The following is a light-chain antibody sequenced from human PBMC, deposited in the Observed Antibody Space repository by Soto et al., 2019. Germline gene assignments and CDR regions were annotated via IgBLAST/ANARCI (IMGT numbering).Light chain of an antibody. CDR1: SGHSSYA. Sequence: QSVLTQSPSASASLGGSVKLTCTLSSGHSSYAIAWHQQQPEKGPRYLMKVNSDGSHDRGDGIPDRFSGSSSGAERYLTISSLQSDDEADYYCQTWAAGTNWVFGGGTKLTVL. J-gene: IGLJ3*02. CDR2: VNSDGSH. CDR3: QTWAAGTNWV. V-gene: IGLV4-69*01.